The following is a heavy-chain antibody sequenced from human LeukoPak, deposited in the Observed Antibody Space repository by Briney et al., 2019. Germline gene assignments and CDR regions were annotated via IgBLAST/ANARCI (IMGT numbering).Heavy chain of an antibody. D-gene: IGHD1-26*01. V-gene: IGHV5-51*01. CDR3: ARLYSGSRYYYYYYGMDV. J-gene: IGHJ6*02. CDR2: IYPGDSDT. Sequence: GESLKISCKGSGYSFTGYWIGWVRQMPGKGLEWMGIIYPGDSDTRYSPSFQGQVTISADKSISTAYLQWSSLKASDTAMYYCARLYSGSRYYYYYYGMDVWGQGTTVTVSS. CDR1: GYSFTGYW.